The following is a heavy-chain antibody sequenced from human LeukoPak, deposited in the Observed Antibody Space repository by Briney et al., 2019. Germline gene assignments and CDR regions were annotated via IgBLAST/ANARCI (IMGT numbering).Heavy chain of an antibody. CDR1: GFTFNHAW. CDR2: IKSKTDGATT. J-gene: IGHJ4*02. CDR3: TTIGSSRYYYYFDY. V-gene: IGHV3-15*01. D-gene: IGHD3-22*01. Sequence: GGSLRLSCAASGFTFNHAWMSWVRQPPGKGLEWVGRIKSKTDGATTESAAPVKGRFTISRDDSKNTLYLQMNSLKTEDTALYYCTTIGSSRYYYYFDYWGQGSLVTVSS.